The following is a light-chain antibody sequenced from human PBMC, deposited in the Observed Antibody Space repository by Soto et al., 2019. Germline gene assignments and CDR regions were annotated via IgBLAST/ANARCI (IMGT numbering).Light chain of an antibody. CDR1: SRDVGGYNY. Sequence: QSALTQPPSASGSPGQSVTISCTGTSRDVGGYNYVSWYQQHPGKAPKLMIYEVTKRPSGVPDRFSGSKSGNTASLTVSGLQAEDEADYYCSSYADNKNVVFGGGTKLTVL. CDR3: SSYADNKNVV. V-gene: IGLV2-8*01. J-gene: IGLJ2*01. CDR2: EVT.